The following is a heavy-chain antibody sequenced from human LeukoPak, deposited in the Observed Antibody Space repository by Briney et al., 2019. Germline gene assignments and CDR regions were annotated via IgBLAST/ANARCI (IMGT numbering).Heavy chain of an antibody. D-gene: IGHD1-26*01. V-gene: IGHV4-39*01. J-gene: IGHJ4*02. CDR3: ASPSKWELSDLDY. CDR1: GVSISGTNYY. Sequence: SETLSLTCDVSGVSISGTNYYWGWIRQPPGMGLEWIGSIHYRLPTFYNPLLKSRVTISVDTSKNQISLRLRSVTAADTAMYYCASPSKWELSDLDYWGQGTLVTVSS. CDR2: IHYRLPT.